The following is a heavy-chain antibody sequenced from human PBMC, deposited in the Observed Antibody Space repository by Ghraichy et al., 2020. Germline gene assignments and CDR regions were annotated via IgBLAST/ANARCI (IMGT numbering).Heavy chain of an antibody. J-gene: IGHJ2*01. CDR3: ARVGIAVVVNWYFDL. CDR1: GFTFSSYG. CDR2: IWYDGSNK. V-gene: IGHV3-33*01. Sequence: GGSLRLSCAASGFTFSSYGMHWVRQAPGKGLEWVAVIWYDGSNKYYADSVKGRFTISRDNSKNTLYLQMNSLRAEDTAVYYCARVGIAVVVNWYFDLWGRGTLVTVSS. D-gene: IGHD6-19*01.